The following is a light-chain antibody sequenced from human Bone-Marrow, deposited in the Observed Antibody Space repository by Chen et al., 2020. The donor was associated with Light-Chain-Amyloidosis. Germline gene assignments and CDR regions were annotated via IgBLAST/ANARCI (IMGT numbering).Light chain of an antibody. CDR1: DLPTKY. Sequence: SYELTQPPSVSVSPGQTARITCSGDDLPTKYAYWYQQKPGQAPVLVIHRDTERPSGISERFSGYRSGTTATLTISGVQAEDEADYHCQSADSSGTYEVIFGGGTTLTVL. V-gene: IGLV3-25*03. CDR2: RDT. CDR3: QSADSSGTYEVI. J-gene: IGLJ2*01.